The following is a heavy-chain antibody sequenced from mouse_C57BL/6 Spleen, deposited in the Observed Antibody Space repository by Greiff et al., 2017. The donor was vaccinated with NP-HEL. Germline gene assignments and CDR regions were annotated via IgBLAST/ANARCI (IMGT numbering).Heavy chain of an antibody. CDR2: IYPSDSET. Sequence: QVQLQQPGAELVRPGSSVKLSCKASGYTFTSYWMDWVKQRPGQGLEWIGNIYPSDSETHYNQKFKDKATLTVDKSSSTAYMQLSSLTSEDSAVYYCAKRGSYDFGYAMDYWGQGTSVTVSS. J-gene: IGHJ4*01. V-gene: IGHV1-61*01. D-gene: IGHD2-4*01. CDR1: GYTFTSYW. CDR3: AKRGSYDFGYAMDY.